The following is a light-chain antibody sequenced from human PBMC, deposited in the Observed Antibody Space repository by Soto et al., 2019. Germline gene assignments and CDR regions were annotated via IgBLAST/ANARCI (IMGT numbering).Light chain of an antibody. CDR2: AAS. CDR1: QSISSY. J-gene: IGKJ3*01. Sequence: DIQMTQSPSSLSASVGDRVTITCRASQSISSYLNWYQQKPGKAPKLLIYAASSLQSGVPSMFSGSGSGTDFAITISSLQPEDFATYYCQHSYRLFTFGPGTKVDIK. V-gene: IGKV1-39*01. CDR3: QHSYRLFT.